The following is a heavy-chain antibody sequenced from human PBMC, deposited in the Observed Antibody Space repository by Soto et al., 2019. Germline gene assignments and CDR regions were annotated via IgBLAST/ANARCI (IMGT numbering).Heavy chain of an antibody. Sequence: ASVKVSCKASGYTFTGYYMHWVRQAPGQGLEWMGWINPNSGGTNYAQKFQGWVTMTRDTSISTAYMELSRLRSDDTAVYYCARSREQWLAYYYYFGMDVWGQGTTVTVSS. J-gene: IGHJ6*02. CDR1: GYTFTGYY. D-gene: IGHD6-19*01. V-gene: IGHV1-2*04. CDR3: ARSREQWLAYYYYFGMDV. CDR2: INPNSGGT.